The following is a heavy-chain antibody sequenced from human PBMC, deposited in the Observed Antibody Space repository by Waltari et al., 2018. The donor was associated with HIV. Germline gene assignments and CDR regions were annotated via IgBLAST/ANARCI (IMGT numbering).Heavy chain of an antibody. D-gene: IGHD3-3*01. CDR2: IRSKAYGGTT. CDR1: GLTFGDLV. CDR3: TRDGLYYDFWSGYPGY. Sequence: EVQLVESGGGLVQPGRSLRLSCPASGLTFGDLVSCWFRQAPGKGLEWVGFIRSKAYGGTTEYAASVKGRFTISRDDSKSIAYLQMNSLKTEDTAVYYCTRDGLYYDFWSGYPGYWGQGTLVTVSS. J-gene: IGHJ4*02. V-gene: IGHV3-49*03.